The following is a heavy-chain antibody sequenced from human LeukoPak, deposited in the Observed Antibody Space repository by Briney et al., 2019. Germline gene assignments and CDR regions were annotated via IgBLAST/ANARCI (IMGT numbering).Heavy chain of an antibody. CDR2: IHTRGTT. Sequence: PSQTLSLTCTVSGSSISSDVYYWSWIRQPAGKGLEWIGRIHTRGTTNYNPSLKSRVTISVDTPKSQFSLNLSSVTAADTGVYYCARAPEYGWGSYLLYWGQGIQVTVSS. V-gene: IGHV4-61*02. CDR3: ARAPEYGWGSYLLY. D-gene: IGHD3-10*01. CDR1: GSSISSDVYY. J-gene: IGHJ4*02.